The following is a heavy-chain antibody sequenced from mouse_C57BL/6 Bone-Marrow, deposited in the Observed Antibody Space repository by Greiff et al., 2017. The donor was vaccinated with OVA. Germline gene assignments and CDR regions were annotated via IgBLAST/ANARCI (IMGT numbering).Heavy chain of an antibody. D-gene: IGHD1-1*01. Sequence: EVHLVESGGGLVQPKGSLKLSCAASGFSFNTYAMNWVRQAPGKGLEWVARIRSTSNNYATYYADSVKDRFTISRDDSESMLYLQMNNLKTEDTAMYDCALTAVVAKALDYWGQGTSVTVSS. J-gene: IGHJ4*01. CDR3: ALTAVVAKALDY. CDR2: IRSTSNNYAT. CDR1: GFSFNTYA. V-gene: IGHV10-1*01.